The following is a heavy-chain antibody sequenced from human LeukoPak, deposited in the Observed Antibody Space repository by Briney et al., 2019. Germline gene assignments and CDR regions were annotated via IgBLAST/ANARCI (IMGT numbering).Heavy chain of an antibody. V-gene: IGHV1-2*02. CDR1: GYTFTGYY. J-gene: IGHJ4*02. CDR2: INPNSGGT. CDR3: ARDLQSSSGYYYVVGY. D-gene: IGHD3-22*01. Sequence: ASVKVSCKASGYTFTGYYMHWVRQAPGQGLEWMGWINPNSGGTNYAQKFQGRVAMTRDTSISTAYMELSSLRSEDTAVYYCARDLQSSSGYYYVVGYWGQGTLVTVSS.